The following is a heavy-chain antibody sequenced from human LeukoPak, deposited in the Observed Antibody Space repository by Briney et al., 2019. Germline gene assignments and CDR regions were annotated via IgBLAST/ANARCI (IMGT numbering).Heavy chain of an antibody. CDR1: GYTFTSYG. V-gene: IGHV1-18*01. D-gene: IGHD3-10*01. J-gene: IGHJ6*02. CDR2: ISAYNGNT. CDR3: ARDRPIWFGELGYYYGMDV. Sequence: ASVKVSCKASGYTFTSYGISWVRQAPGQGLEWMGWISAYNGNTNYAQKLQGRVTMTTDTSTSTAYMELRSLRSDDTAVYYCARDRPIWFGELGYYYGMDVWGQGTTVTVSS.